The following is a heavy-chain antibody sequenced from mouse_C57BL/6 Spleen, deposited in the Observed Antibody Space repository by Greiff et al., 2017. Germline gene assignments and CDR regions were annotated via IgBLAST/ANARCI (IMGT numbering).Heavy chain of an antibody. CDR2: IYPGDGDT. CDR1: GYAFSSSW. D-gene: IGHD1-1*02. CDR3: ARGGLWDAMDY. V-gene: IGHV1-82*01. Sequence: VQLVESGPELVKPGASVKISCKASGYAFSSSWMNWVKQRPGKGLEWIGRIYPGDGDTNYNGKFKGKATLTADKSSSTAYMQLSSLTSEDSAVYFCARGGLWDAMDYWGQGTSVTVSS. J-gene: IGHJ4*01.